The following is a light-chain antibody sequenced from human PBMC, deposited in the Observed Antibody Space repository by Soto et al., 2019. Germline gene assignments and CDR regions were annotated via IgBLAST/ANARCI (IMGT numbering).Light chain of an antibody. CDR1: SSDVGGYNY. CDR3: CSYAGSYYV. CDR2: DVS. Sequence: QSALTQPHSVSGSPGQSVTISCTGTSSDVGGYNYVSWYQQHPGKAPKLMIYDVSKRPSGVPDRFSGSKPGNTASLTISGLQAEDEADYYCCSYAGSYYVFGTGTKVTVL. J-gene: IGLJ1*01. V-gene: IGLV2-11*01.